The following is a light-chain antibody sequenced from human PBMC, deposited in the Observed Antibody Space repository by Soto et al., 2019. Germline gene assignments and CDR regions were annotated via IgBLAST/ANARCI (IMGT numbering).Light chain of an antibody. Sequence: EIVLTQSPGTLSLSPGERATLSCRASQSVSSSYLAWHQQKPGQAPSLLIYGASNRATGIPDRFSGSGSGTDFTLTISRLEPEDFALYYCQHYGGSAWTFGQGTKVEIK. CDR3: QHYGGSAWT. J-gene: IGKJ1*01. V-gene: IGKV3-20*01. CDR1: QSVSSSY. CDR2: GAS.